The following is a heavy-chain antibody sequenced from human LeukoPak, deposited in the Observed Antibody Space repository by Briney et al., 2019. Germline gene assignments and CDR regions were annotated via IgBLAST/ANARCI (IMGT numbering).Heavy chain of an antibody. CDR2: IIPIFGTA. CDR3: VCGGYSYGYSLGY. CDR1: GGTFSSYA. V-gene: IGHV1-69*13. Sequence: SVKVSCKASGGTFSSYAISWVRQAPGQGLEWMGGIIPIFGTANYAQKFQGSVTITADESTSTAYMELSSLRSEDTAVYYCVCGGYSYGYSLGYWGQGTLVTVSS. J-gene: IGHJ4*02. D-gene: IGHD5-18*01.